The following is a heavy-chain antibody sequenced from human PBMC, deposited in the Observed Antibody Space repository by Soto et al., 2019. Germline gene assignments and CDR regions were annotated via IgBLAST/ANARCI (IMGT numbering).Heavy chain of an antibody. D-gene: IGHD6-13*01. CDR3: ARPIAAAGHGLDY. V-gene: IGHV3-9*01. CDR1: GFTFGDYA. CDR2: ISWNSGSI. Sequence: GGSLRLSCAASGFTFGDYAMHWVRQAPGKGLEWVSGISWNSGSIGYGDSVKGRFTISRDNAKNSLYLQMNSLRPEDTAFYYCARPIAAAGHGLDYWGQGALVTVSS. J-gene: IGHJ4*02.